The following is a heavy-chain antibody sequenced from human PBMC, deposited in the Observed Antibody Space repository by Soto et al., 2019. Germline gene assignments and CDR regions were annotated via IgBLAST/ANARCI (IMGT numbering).Heavy chain of an antibody. CDR2: IDTSGHST. D-gene: IGHD6-13*01. CDR1: GFVFTNFW. V-gene: IGHV3-74*01. CDR3: AKDSWYFDL. Sequence: PGGSLRLSCEASGFVFTNFWMHWVRHVPGKGLVWVARIDTSGHSTNYAESVKGRFTISRDNAKNTVSLQVNSLRVEDTGVYYCAKDSWYFDLWSQGSQVTVSS. J-gene: IGHJ4*02.